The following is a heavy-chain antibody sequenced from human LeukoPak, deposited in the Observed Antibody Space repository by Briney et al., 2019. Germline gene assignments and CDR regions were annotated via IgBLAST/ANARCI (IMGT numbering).Heavy chain of an antibody. J-gene: IGHJ6*02. D-gene: IGHD2-21*01. CDR1: GGSISSYY. Sequence: SETLSLTCTVSGGSISSYYWGWIRQSPGKGLEYIGYTYYSGSTNYNPSLKSRVTISVDTSKNQFSLKLSPVTAADTAVYYCARELVVSRRDYYYYGMDVWGQGTTVTVSS. CDR3: ARELVVSRRDYYYYGMDV. V-gene: IGHV4-59*12. CDR2: TYYSGST.